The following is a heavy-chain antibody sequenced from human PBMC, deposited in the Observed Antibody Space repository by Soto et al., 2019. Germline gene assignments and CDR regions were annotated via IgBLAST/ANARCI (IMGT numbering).Heavy chain of an antibody. D-gene: IGHD3-3*01. CDR2: IYNGGSS. J-gene: IGHJ4*02. CDR3: ARARVGLDTISYVDY. CDR1: GDSVSSVGFH. V-gene: IGHV4-30-4*01. Sequence: SETLSLTCTVSGDSVSSVGFHWAWLRRPPGKGLEWIGSIYNGGSSYYRPSLESRMQMSLYGTRNHYSLRLTSVTAADTAVYFCARARVGLDTISYVDYWGQGKLVTVSS.